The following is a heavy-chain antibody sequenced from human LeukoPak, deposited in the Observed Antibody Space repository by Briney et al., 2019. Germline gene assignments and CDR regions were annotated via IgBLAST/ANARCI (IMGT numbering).Heavy chain of an antibody. J-gene: IGHJ5*02. CDR2: IYYSGST. CDR3: ARGGVTMVRGNNWFDP. Sequence: KASETLSLTCTVSGGSISSYYWSWIRQPPGKGLEWIGYIYYSGSTNYNPSLKSRVTISVDTSKNQFSLKLSSVTAADTAVYYCARGGVTMVRGNNWFDPWGQGTLVTVSS. D-gene: IGHD3-10*01. V-gene: IGHV4-59*01. CDR1: GGSISSYY.